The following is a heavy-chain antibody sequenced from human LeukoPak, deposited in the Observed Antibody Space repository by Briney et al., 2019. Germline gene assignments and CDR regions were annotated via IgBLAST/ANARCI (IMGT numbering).Heavy chain of an antibody. CDR1: GGSIRSYY. V-gene: IGHV4-4*07. CDR3: ARAPEFSSGWLLDY. J-gene: IGHJ4*02. Sequence: SETLSLTCTVSGGSIRSYYWSWIRQPAEKGLEWIGRIYISGSNNYNPSLKSRVTMSVDTSKNQFSLKLSSVTAADTAVYYCARAPEFSSGWLLDYWGQGTLVTVSS. D-gene: IGHD6-19*01. CDR2: IYISGSN.